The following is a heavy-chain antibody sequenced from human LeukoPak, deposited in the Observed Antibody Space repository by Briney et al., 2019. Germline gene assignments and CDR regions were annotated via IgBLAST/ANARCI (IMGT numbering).Heavy chain of an antibody. CDR1: GGTFSSYA. Sequence: ASVKVSCKASGGTFSSYAISWVRQAPGQGLEWMGRIIPILGIANYAQKFQGRVTITADKSTSTAYMELSSLRSEDTAVYYCARWAYSGSYREDYWGQGTLVTVSS. V-gene: IGHV1-69*04. CDR3: ARWAYSGSYREDY. CDR2: IIPILGIA. J-gene: IGHJ4*02. D-gene: IGHD1-26*01.